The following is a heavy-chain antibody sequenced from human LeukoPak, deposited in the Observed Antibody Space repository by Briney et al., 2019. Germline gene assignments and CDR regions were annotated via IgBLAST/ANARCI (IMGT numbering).Heavy chain of an antibody. D-gene: IGHD3-22*01. Sequence: SETLSLTCTVSDGSISSSSYYWNWIRQPPGKGLEWIGTISYRGSTYYNPSLKSRVTISVDTSKNQFSLKLSSVTAADTAVYYCARHRYYYDSSGYYGDPFDYWGQGTLVTVSS. CDR1: DGSISSSSYY. J-gene: IGHJ4*02. CDR2: ISYRGST. CDR3: ARHRYYYDSSGYYGDPFDY. V-gene: IGHV4-39*01.